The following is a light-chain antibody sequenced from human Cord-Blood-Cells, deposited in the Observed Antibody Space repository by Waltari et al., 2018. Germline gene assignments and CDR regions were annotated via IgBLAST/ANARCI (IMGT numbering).Light chain of an antibody. CDR2: KAS. V-gene: IGKV1-5*03. CDR3: QQYNSYSYT. Sequence: DIQMTQSPSTLSASVGDRVTITCRASQSISCLLAWYQQKPGKAPKLLIYKASSLESGVPSRFSGSGSGTEFTLTISSLQPDDFATYYCQQYNSYSYTFGQGTKLEIK. CDR1: QSISCL. J-gene: IGKJ2*01.